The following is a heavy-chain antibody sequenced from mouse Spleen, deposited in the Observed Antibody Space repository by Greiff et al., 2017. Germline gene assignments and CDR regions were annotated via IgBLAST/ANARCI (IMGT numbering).Heavy chain of an antibody. Sequence: VQLQQSGAELVRPGASVKLSCKASGYTFTDYYINWVKQRPGQGLEWIARIYPGSGNTYYNEKFKGKATLTAEKSSSTAYMQLSSLTSEDSAVYFCARRGWLLRFDYWGQGTTLTVSS. CDR1: GYTFTDYY. V-gene: IGHV1-76*01. CDR2: IYPGSGNT. J-gene: IGHJ2*01. D-gene: IGHD2-3*01. CDR3: ARRGWLLRFDY.